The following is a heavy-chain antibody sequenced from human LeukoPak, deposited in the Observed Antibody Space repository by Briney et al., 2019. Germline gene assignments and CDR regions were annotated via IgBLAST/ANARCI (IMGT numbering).Heavy chain of an antibody. CDR2: ISAYNGNT. V-gene: IGHV1-18*01. J-gene: IGHJ5*02. CDR1: GGTFSSYA. D-gene: IGHD3-10*02. Sequence: ASVKVSCKASGGTFSSYAISWVRQAPGQGLEWMGWISAYNGNTNYAQKLQGRVTMTTDTSTSTAYMELRSLRSDDTAVYYCARDQQITMLRGSWFDPWGQGTLVTVSS. CDR3: ARDQQITMLRGSWFDP.